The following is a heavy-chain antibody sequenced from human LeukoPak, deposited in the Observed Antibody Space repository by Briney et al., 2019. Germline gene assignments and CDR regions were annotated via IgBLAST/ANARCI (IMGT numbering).Heavy chain of an antibody. CDR1: VYTFTGYY. J-gene: IGHJ6*02. CDR3: AKPYYYDSSGYYYYYYYGMDV. Sequence: ASVNVSCKASVYTFTGYYMHWVRQAPGQGLEGMEWINPNRGGTNYAQKFQGRVTMTRDTSISTAYMELSRLRSDDTAVYYCAKPYYYDSSGYYYYYYYGMDVWGQGTTVTVSS. V-gene: IGHV1-2*02. CDR2: INPNRGGT. D-gene: IGHD3-22*01.